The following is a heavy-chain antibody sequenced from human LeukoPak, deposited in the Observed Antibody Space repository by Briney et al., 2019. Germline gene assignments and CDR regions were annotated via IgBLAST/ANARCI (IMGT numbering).Heavy chain of an antibody. CDR3: ARHVVRGVITGIDY. Sequence: GDSLKISCKGSGYSFTSYWISWVRQMPWKGLEWMGRIDPSDSYTNYSPSFQSHVTISADKYISTAYLQWSSLKASDTAMYYCARHVVRGVITGIDYWGQGTLVTVSS. D-gene: IGHD3-10*01. J-gene: IGHJ4*02. V-gene: IGHV5-10-1*01. CDR1: GYSFTSYW. CDR2: IDPSDSYT.